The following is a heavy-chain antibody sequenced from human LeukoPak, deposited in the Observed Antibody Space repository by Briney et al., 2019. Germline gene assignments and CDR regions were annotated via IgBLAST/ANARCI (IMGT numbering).Heavy chain of an antibody. CDR1: GFTFSSYD. Sequence: GGSLRLSCAASGFTFSSYDMHWVRQASGKGLEWVSAIGTAGDTYYPGSVKGRFTISRENAKNSLYLQMNSLRAEDTAVYYCARGENNYFFDYWGQGTLVTVSS. J-gene: IGHJ4*02. CDR3: ARGENNYFFDY. V-gene: IGHV3-13*01. CDR2: IGTAGDT. D-gene: IGHD5-24*01.